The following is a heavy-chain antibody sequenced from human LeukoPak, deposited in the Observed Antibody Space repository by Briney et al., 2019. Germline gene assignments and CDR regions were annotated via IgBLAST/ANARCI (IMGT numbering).Heavy chain of an antibody. Sequence: ASVKVSCKASGYTFITFGISWVRQAPGQGLEWMGWISTYNGITNYAQKFQGRVTMTTDTSTSTAYMDLRSLRSDDTAVYYCARSPLGSYFTPYYFDYWGQGTLVTVSS. V-gene: IGHV1-18*01. J-gene: IGHJ4*02. CDR2: ISTYNGIT. D-gene: IGHD1-26*01. CDR1: GYTFITFG. CDR3: ARSPLGSYFTPYYFDY.